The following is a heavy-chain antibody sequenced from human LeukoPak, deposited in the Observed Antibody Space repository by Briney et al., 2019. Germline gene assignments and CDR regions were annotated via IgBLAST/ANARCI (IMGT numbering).Heavy chain of an antibody. J-gene: IGHJ3*02. D-gene: IGHD3-10*01. CDR1: GYTLTSYG. Sequence: GASVKVSCKASGYTLTSYGISWVRQAPGQGLEWMGWMSAYNGNTHYAQKLKDRVTMSTDTSTSTAYMELRSLRSDDTAVYYCAREKGKGLDIWGQGTMVTVSS. CDR3: AREKGKGLDI. V-gene: IGHV1-18*01. CDR2: MSAYNGNT.